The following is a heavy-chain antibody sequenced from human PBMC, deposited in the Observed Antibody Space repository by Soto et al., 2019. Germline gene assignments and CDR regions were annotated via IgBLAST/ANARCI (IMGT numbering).Heavy chain of an antibody. CDR1: GGSISSYY. J-gene: IGHJ4*02. CDR2: IYYSGST. CDR3: ARSVSLRDVVVPAAMPADY. Sequence: QVQLQESGPGLVKPSETLSLTCTVSGGSISSYYWSWIRQPPGKGLEWIGYIYYSGSTNYNPSLKSRVTISVDTSKNQFSLKLSSVTAAYTAVYYCARSVSLRDVVVPAAMPADYWGQGTLVTVSS. D-gene: IGHD2-2*01. V-gene: IGHV4-59*01.